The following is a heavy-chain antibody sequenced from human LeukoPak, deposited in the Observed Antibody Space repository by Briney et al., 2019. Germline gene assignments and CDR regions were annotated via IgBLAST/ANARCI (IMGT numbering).Heavy chain of an antibody. CDR1: GFTFNSYT. V-gene: IGHV3-21*01. Sequence: GGSLRLSCAASGFTFNSYTMNWVRQAPGKRLEWVSSISTSSSYIYYADSVKGRFTISRDNAKNSLYLQMNSLRAEDTAVYYCARVSAHAGIAVAASDYWGQGTLVTVSS. CDR3: ARVSAHAGIAVAASDY. J-gene: IGHJ4*02. CDR2: ISTSSSYI. D-gene: IGHD6-19*01.